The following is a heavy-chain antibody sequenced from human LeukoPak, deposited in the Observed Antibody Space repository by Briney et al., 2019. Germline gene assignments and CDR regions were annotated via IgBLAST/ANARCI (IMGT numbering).Heavy chain of an antibody. CDR3: ARENTMIVVLDY. J-gene: IGHJ4*02. CDR1: GFTFSSYW. D-gene: IGHD3-22*01. V-gene: IGHV3-7*01. Sequence: PGGSLSLSCAASGFTFSSYWMSWVRQAPGKGLEWVTNIKQDGSEKYYVDSVKGRFTISRDNAKNSLYLQMNSLRAEDTAVYYCARENTMIVVLDYWGQGTLVTVSS. CDR2: IKQDGSEK.